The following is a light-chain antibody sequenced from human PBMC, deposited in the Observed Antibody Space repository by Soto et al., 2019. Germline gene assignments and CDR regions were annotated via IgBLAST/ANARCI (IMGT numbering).Light chain of an antibody. CDR2: DAS. Sequence: ILMTQSPATLSVSPGERATLSCRASQSVSNNLAWYQQKPGQAPRLLSYDASTRGTGIPARFSGSGSGTEFTLTISGLQSEDFAVYYCQQYNNWPPWTFGQGTKVEIK. CDR1: QSVSNN. V-gene: IGKV3-15*01. J-gene: IGKJ1*01. CDR3: QQYNNWPPWT.